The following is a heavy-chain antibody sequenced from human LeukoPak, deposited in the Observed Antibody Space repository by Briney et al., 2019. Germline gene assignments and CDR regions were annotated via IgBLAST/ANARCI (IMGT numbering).Heavy chain of an antibody. V-gene: IGHV3-23*01. Sequence: GGSLRLSCAASGFTFSSYAMNWVRQAPGKGLEWVSAISGGGGSTPCADSVNGRFTISRDNSNNMVYMQMNSLRVEDTAVYYCAKDGLSGSGSYSWGKMDVWGKGTTVTVSS. J-gene: IGHJ6*04. CDR1: GFTFSSYA. CDR3: AKDGLSGSGSYSWGKMDV. CDR2: ISGGGGST. D-gene: IGHD3-10*01.